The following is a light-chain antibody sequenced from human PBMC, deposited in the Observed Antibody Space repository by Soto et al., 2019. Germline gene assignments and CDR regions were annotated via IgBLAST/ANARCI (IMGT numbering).Light chain of an antibody. Sequence: DIQMTQSPSSLSASVGDRVTITCRASQSIGRYLNWYQEKPGKAPNVVIFTASSLQSGVPSRFNGSGSGTEFTLTISSLQPEDFANYYCQQSYSIPIPFGQGTRLAIK. CDR3: QQSYSIPIP. V-gene: IGKV1-39*01. CDR1: QSIGRY. CDR2: TAS. J-gene: IGKJ5*01.